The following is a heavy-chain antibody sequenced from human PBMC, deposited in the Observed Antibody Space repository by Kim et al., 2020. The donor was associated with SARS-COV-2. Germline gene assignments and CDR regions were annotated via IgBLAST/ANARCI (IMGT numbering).Heavy chain of an antibody. CDR2: IKSKTDGGTT. V-gene: IGHV3-15*01. CDR1: GFTFSNAW. D-gene: IGHD1-26*01. CDR3: TTEDSGSYYGLY. Sequence: GGSLRLSCAASGFTFSNAWMSWVRQAPGKGLEWVGRIKSKTDGGTTDYAAPVKGRFTISRDDSKNTLYLQMNSLKTEDTAVYYCTTEDSGSYYGLYWGQGTLVTVSS. J-gene: IGHJ4*02.